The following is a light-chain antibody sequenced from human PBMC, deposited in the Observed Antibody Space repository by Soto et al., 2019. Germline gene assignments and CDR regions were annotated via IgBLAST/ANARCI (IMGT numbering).Light chain of an antibody. J-gene: IGKJ2*01. V-gene: IGKV1-5*03. CDR1: QSISSW. CDR3: QEYNSHSRYT. CDR2: KAP. Sequence: DIQMTQSPSTLSASVGDSVTITCRASQSISSWLAWYQQKPGKAPKLLIYKAPSLESGVPSRFSGSGSGTEFTLTISSLQPDDYATYYCQEYNSHSRYTFGQGTKVEIK.